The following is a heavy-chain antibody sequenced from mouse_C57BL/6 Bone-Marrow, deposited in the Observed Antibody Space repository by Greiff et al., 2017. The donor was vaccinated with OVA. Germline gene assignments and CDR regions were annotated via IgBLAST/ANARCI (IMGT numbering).Heavy chain of an antibody. V-gene: IGHV1-15*01. D-gene: IGHD1-1*01. Sequence: VQLQQSGAELVRPGASVTLSCKASGYTFTDYEMHWVKQTPVHGLEWIGAIDPETGGTAYNQKFKGKAILTADKSSSTAYMELRSLTSEDSAVYYCARDYYGSRFAYWGQGTLVTVSA. CDR2: IDPETGGT. CDR1: GYTFTDYE. CDR3: ARDYYGSRFAY. J-gene: IGHJ3*01.